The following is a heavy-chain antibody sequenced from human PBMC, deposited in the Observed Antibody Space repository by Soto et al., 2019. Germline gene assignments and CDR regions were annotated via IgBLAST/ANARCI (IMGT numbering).Heavy chain of an antibody. CDR3: AKDLGRNDFWSGYYTGGNWFDP. CDR2: ISGSGGST. J-gene: IGHJ5*02. V-gene: IGHV3-23*01. CDR1: GFTFSSYA. D-gene: IGHD3-3*01. Sequence: GGSLRLSCAASGFTFSSYAMSWVRQAPGKGLEWVSAISGSGGSTYYADSVKGRFTISRDNSKNTLYLQMNSLRAEDTAVYYCAKDLGRNDFWSGYYTGGNWFDPWGQGTLVTVSS.